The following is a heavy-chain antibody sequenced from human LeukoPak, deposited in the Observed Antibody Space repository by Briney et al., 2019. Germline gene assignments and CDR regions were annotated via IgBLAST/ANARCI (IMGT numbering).Heavy chain of an antibody. V-gene: IGHV3-30*04. CDR1: GFTFSTYA. D-gene: IGHD5-18*01. J-gene: IGHJ5*02. CDR3: ARDPGYRGESGWFDP. Sequence: GGSLRLSCAASGFTFSTYAMHWVRQAPGKGLEWVAIISYDGINKYYADSVKGRFTISRDNSKNTLNLQMSRLRAEDTAVYYCARDPGYRGESGWFDPWGQGTLVTVSS. CDR2: ISYDGINK.